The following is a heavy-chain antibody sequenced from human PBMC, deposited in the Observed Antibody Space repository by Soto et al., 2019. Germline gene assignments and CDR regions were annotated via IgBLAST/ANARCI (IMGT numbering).Heavy chain of an antibody. V-gene: IGHV4-39*01. J-gene: IGHJ4*02. CDR1: GGSISSSSYY. D-gene: IGHD3-3*01. Sequence: PSETLSLTCTVSGGSISSSSYYWGWIRQPPGKGLEWIGSIYYSGSTYYNPSLKSRVTISVDTSKNQFSPKLSSVTAADTAVYYCARIRSPIPYDFWSVHPDYWGQGTLVTVSS. CDR3: ARIRSPIPYDFWSVHPDY. CDR2: IYYSGST.